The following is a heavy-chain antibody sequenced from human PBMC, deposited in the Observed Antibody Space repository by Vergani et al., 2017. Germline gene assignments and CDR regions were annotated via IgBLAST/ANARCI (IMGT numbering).Heavy chain of an antibody. CDR2: IYPADSDT. V-gene: IGHV5-51*01. J-gene: IGHJ4*02. CDR3: ARHTTYTDS. Sequence: EVELVQSGPERRKPGESLKISCKGSEYSFGNYWIGWVRQMPGKGLEWRGIIYPADSDTRYSPSFQGQVTISADKSISTACLQWDSLKASDTALYYCARHTTYTDSWGQGTLVTVSS. CDR1: EYSFGNYW. D-gene: IGHD1-1*01.